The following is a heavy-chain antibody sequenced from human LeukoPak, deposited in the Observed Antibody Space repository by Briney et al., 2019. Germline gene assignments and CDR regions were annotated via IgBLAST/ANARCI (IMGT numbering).Heavy chain of an antibody. D-gene: IGHD3-10*01. CDR2: TYYRSKWYS. CDR1: GDSVSSNSAA. Sequence: SQTLSLTCAISGDSVSSNSAAWNWIWQSPSRGLEWLGRTYYRSKWYSYYAASVKSRITINPDTSKNQFSLQLKSATPEDTAVYYCARMVGLVSDYWGQGTLVTVSS. CDR3: ARMVGLVSDY. J-gene: IGHJ4*02. V-gene: IGHV6-1*01.